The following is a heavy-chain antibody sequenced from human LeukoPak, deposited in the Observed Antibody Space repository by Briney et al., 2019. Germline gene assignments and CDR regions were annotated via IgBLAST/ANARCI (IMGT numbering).Heavy chain of an antibody. CDR3: ARALNSSGWYGPRFDP. J-gene: IGHJ5*02. Sequence: PSETPSLTCTVCGGSISSYYWSWIRQPAGKGLEWIGRIYTSGSTNYNPSLKSRVTMSVDTSKNQFSLKLSSVTAADTAVYYCARALNSSGWYGPRFDPWGQGTLVTVSS. D-gene: IGHD6-19*01. CDR2: IYTSGST. CDR1: GGSISSYY. V-gene: IGHV4-4*07.